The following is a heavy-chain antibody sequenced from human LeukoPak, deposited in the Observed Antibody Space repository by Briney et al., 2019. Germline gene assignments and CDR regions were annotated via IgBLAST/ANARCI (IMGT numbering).Heavy chain of an antibody. Sequence: GGSLRLSCAASGFTFSSYAMSWVRQAPGKGLEWVSAISGSGGSTYYADSVKGRFTISRDNSKNTLYLQMNSLRAEDTAVYYCANALNWYYYDSSGYPEHYFDFCGQGTLVTVSS. CDR1: GFTFSSYA. V-gene: IGHV3-23*01. CDR2: ISGSGGST. D-gene: IGHD3-22*01. CDR3: ANALNWYYYDSSGYPEHYFDF. J-gene: IGHJ4*02.